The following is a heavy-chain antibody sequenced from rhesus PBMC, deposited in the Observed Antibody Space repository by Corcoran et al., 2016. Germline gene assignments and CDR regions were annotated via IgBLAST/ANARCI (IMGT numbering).Heavy chain of an antibody. CDR2: ISGRCGRY. J-gene: IGHJ6*01. Sequence: QVQLQDSGPGLVKPSETLSVTCAVSGGSTRSSNWWSWIRQPPGKGLEWIGYISGRCGRYYYNPSLKNRVVISTDPAKNQFYRKLSAVTTADTCVYYCARDRSLDTWNVYGLDSWGQGVVVTVAP. V-gene: IGHV4-65*01. D-gene: IGHD1-38*01. CDR3: ARDRSLDTWNVYGLDS. CDR1: GGSTRSSNW.